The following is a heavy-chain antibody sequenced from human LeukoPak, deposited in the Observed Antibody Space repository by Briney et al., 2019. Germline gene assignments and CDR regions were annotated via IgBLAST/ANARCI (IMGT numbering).Heavy chain of an antibody. J-gene: IGHJ5*02. Sequence: SVKVSCKASGGTFSCYAISWVRQAPGQGLEWMGRIIPILGIANYAQKFQGRVTITADKSTSTAYMELSSLRSEDTAVYYCARIWPGDNWFDPWGQGTLVTVSS. CDR1: GGTFSCYA. D-gene: IGHD3-10*01. CDR3: ARIWPGDNWFDP. V-gene: IGHV1-69*04. CDR2: IIPILGIA.